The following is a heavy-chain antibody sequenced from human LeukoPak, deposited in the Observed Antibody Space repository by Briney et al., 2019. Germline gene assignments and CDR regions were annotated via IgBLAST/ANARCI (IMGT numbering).Heavy chain of an antibody. CDR2: INEDGSEK. D-gene: IGHD2-2*01. CDR1: GFTFITHW. V-gene: IGHV3-7*01. Sequence: PGGALRLSCAASGFTFITHWMSWVRQAPGKGREGVAKINEDGSEKYYVDSVKGRFTISRDNAKSSLSLQMHSLRDEDTAVYYCVRDQGYCTSASCRGDAFDVWGQGSMVSVSS. J-gene: IGHJ3*01. CDR3: VRDQGYCTSASCRGDAFDV.